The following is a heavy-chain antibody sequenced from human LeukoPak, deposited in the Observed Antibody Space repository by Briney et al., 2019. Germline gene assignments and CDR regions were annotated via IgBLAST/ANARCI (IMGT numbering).Heavy chain of an antibody. V-gene: IGHV4-39*01. J-gene: IGHJ2*01. CDR3: ARRAANPGWYFDL. CDR2: IYYSGTT. CDR1: GGSISSSSYY. Sequence: SETLSLTCTVSGGSISSSSYYWGWIRQPPRKGLEWIGSIYYSGTTYYNPSLKSRVTISVDTSKNQFSLKLSSVTAADTAVYYCARRAANPGWYFDLWGRGTLVTVSS.